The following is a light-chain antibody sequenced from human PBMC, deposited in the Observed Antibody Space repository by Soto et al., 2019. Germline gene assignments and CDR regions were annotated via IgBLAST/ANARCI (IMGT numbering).Light chain of an antibody. V-gene: IGKV2D-29*02. CDR1: QXLLPITGETF. J-gene: IGKJ5*01. CDR2: EVS. Sequence: DVVMTHTPLSLSVAPVQPASMSCXSIQXLLPITGETFLFWYLQKPGQSPQLLIYEVSTRVSGVPDRFSGSGSGTDFTLEISRVETDDVGIYYCMQSTQLPPTFGQGTRLEIK. CDR3: MQSTQLPPT.